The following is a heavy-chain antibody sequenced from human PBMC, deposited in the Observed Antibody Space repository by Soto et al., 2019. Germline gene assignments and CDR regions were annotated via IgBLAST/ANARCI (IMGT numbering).Heavy chain of an antibody. J-gene: IGHJ4*02. CDR1: GDSITSNY. Sequence: QMLLQESGPGLVKPSETLSLTCTVPGDSITSNYWSWIRQSPGKGLEWMGYVHNSGSSFYNPSLGSRVTISLDTAKNQFSLRLTSVTAADTAIYYCARLGFCSGARCRPVHGGQGTRVTVSS. CDR3: ARLGFCSGARCRPVH. D-gene: IGHD2-15*01. CDR2: VHNSGSS. V-gene: IGHV4-59*08.